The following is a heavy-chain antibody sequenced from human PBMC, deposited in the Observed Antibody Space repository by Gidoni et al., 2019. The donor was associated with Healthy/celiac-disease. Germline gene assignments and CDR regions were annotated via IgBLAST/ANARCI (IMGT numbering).Heavy chain of an antibody. J-gene: IGHJ4*02. CDR3: ARGAMVQGVIEWRPFDY. CDR2: ISSSSSYI. Sequence: EVQLVVSGGGLVKPGGFLRLSCAASGFTFTRYSMNWVRQAPGKGLEWVSSISSSSSYIYYADSVKGRFTISRDNAKNSLYLQMNSLRAEDTAVYYCARGAMVQGVIEWRPFDYWGQGTLVTVSS. D-gene: IGHD3-10*01. V-gene: IGHV3-21*01. CDR1: GFTFTRYS.